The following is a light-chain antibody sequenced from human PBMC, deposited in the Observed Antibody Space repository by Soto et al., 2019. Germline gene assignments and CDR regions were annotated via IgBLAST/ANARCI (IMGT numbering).Light chain of an antibody. Sequence: QAVVTQPPSVSGAPGQRVTISCTGSSSNIGAGYDVHWYQQLPGTAPKLLIYGNSNRPSGVPDRFSVSKSGTSATLAITDRRAEDEADYYCQSYDSSLIGSVFGGGTQLTVL. CDR1: SSNIGAGYD. J-gene: IGLJ7*01. CDR2: GNS. V-gene: IGLV1-40*01. CDR3: QSYDSSLIGSV.